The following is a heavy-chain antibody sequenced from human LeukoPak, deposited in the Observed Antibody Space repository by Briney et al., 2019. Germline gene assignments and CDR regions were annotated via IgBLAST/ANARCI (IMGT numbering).Heavy chain of an antibody. CDR2: IYHSGST. CDR3: ARILAVAGKIDF. CDR1: GYSLSSGYY. J-gene: IGHJ4*02. V-gene: IGHV4-38-2*02. D-gene: IGHD6-19*01. Sequence: SETLSLTCSVSGYSLSSGYYGGWIRQPPGKGLEWIGSIYHSGSTFYNASLKSRVAMSVDTSQNQFSLNLSSVTAADTAVYYCARILAVAGKIDFWGQGTLVTVSS.